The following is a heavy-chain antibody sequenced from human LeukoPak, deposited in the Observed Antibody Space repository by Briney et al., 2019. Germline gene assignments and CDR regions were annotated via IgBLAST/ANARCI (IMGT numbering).Heavy chain of an antibody. D-gene: IGHD6-19*01. CDR3: ARSEKVAGASDY. J-gene: IGHJ4*02. V-gene: IGHV1-18*01. CDR1: GYTFTSYG. Sequence: ASVKVSCKASGYTFTSYGISWVRQAPGQGLAWMGWISAYNGNTNYAQKLQGRVTMTTDTSTSTAYMELRSLRSDDTAVYYCARSEKVAGASDYWGQGTLVTVSS. CDR2: ISAYNGNT.